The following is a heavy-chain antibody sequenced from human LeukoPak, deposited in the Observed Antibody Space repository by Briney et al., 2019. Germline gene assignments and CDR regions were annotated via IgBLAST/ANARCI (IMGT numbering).Heavy chain of an antibody. J-gene: IGHJ4*02. CDR1: GFTFSSYW. CDR3: ARDMIVATIAFGWYFDY. CDR2: IKQDGSEK. D-gene: IGHD5-12*01. Sequence: QAGGSLRLSCAASGFTFSSYWMSWVRQAPGKGLEWVANIKQDGSEKYYVDSVKGRFTISRDNAKNSLYLQMNSLRAEDTAVYYCARDMIVATIAFGWYFDYWGQGTLVTVSS. V-gene: IGHV3-7*01.